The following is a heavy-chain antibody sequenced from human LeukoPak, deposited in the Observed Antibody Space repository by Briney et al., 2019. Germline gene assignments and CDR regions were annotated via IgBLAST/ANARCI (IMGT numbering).Heavy chain of an antibody. Sequence: GASVKVSCKASGYTFTSYYMHWVRQAPGQGLGWMGIINPSGGSTSYAQKFQGSVTMTRDTSTSTVYMELSSLRSEDTAVYYCARDPGYYDSSGIGFQHWGQGTLVTVSS. CDR3: ARDPGYYDSSGIGFQH. CDR2: INPSGGST. V-gene: IGHV1-46*01. D-gene: IGHD3-22*01. J-gene: IGHJ1*01. CDR1: GYTFTSYY.